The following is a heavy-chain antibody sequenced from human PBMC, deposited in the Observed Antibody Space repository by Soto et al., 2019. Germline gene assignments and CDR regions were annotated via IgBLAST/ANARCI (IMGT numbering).Heavy chain of an antibody. V-gene: IGHV3-74*01. CDR1: GFTFSSYW. Sequence: GGSLRLSCAASGFTFSSYWMHWVRQAPGKGLVWVSRINSDGSSTSYADSVKGRFTISRDNAKNTLYLQMNSLRAEDTAVYYCARSGYSYGWSAYYYYGMDVWGQGTTVTVSS. J-gene: IGHJ6*02. D-gene: IGHD5-18*01. CDR3: ARSGYSYGWSAYYYYGMDV. CDR2: INSDGSST.